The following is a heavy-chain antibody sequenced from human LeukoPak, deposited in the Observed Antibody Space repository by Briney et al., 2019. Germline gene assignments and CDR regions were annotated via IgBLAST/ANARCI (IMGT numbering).Heavy chain of an antibody. J-gene: IGHJ5*01. Sequence: GGSLRLSCAASGFTFNNYGMQWVRQTPGKGLEWVTVISHDGSVKHYADSVKGRFTISRDTSKNTVYPQMNSLRPEDTAVYYCAKEGTTYSSTWFDSWGQGTLVTVSS. CDR2: ISHDGSVK. CDR3: AKEGTTYSSTWFDS. D-gene: IGHD6-19*01. CDR1: GFTFNNYG. V-gene: IGHV3-30*18.